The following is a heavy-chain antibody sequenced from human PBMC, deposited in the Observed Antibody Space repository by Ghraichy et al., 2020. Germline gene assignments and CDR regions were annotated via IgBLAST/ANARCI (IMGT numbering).Heavy chain of an antibody. CDR3: ARDGVYGDKVLDY. CDR1: GFTVSSNY. CDR2: IYSGGST. Sequence: GESLRLSCAASGFTVSSNYMSWVRQAPGKGLEWVSVIYSGGSTYYADSVKGRFTISRDNSKNTLYLQMNSLRAEDTAVYYGARDGVYGDKVLDYRGQGTLVTVSS. J-gene: IGHJ4*02. V-gene: IGHV3-53*01. D-gene: IGHD4-23*01.